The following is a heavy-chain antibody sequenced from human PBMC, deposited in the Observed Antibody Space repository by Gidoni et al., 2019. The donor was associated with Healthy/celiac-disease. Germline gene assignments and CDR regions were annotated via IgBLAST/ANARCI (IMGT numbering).Heavy chain of an antibody. CDR2: ISYDGSNK. D-gene: IGHD6-13*01. CDR1: GFTFSRYG. CDR3: AKDRESSSWFYPYYYYGMDV. J-gene: IGHJ6*02. V-gene: IGHV3-30*18. Sequence: VQLVESGGGVVQPGRSLRLSCAASGFTFSRYGMHWVRQAPGKGLEWVAVISYDGSNKYYADSVKGRFTISRDNSKNTLYLQRNRLRAEDTAVYYCAKDRESSSWFYPYYYYGMDVWGQGTTVTVSS.